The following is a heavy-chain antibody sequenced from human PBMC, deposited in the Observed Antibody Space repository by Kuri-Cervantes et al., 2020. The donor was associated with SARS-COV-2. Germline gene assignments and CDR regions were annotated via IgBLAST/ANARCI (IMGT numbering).Heavy chain of an antibody. CDR1: GYTFTSYY. D-gene: IGHD3-3*01. V-gene: IGHV1-46*03. J-gene: IGHJ5*02. Sequence: ASVKVSCKASGYTFTSYYMHWVRQAPGQGLEWMGIINPSGGSTSYAQKFQGRVTMTRDTSTSTVYMELSSLRSDDTAVYYCASSGRERDTIFGVVMLSGWFDPWGQGTLVTVSS. CDR3: ASSGRERDTIFGVVMLSGWFDP. CDR2: INPSGGST.